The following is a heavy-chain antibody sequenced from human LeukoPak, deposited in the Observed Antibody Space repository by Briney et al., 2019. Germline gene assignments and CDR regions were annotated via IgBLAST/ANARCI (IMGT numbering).Heavy chain of an antibody. Sequence: SVKVSCKASGGTFSSYAISWVRQAPGQGLVWMGRIIPIFGTANYAQKFQGRVTITTDESTSTAYMELSSLRSEDTAVYYCAVVEIATMLGFDPWGQGTLVTVSS. D-gene: IGHD5-24*01. CDR3: AVVEIATMLGFDP. J-gene: IGHJ5*02. CDR1: GGTFSSYA. CDR2: IIPIFGTA. V-gene: IGHV1-69*05.